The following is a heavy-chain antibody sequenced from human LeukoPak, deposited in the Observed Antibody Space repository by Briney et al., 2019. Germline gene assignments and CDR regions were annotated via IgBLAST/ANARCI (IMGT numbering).Heavy chain of an antibody. J-gene: IGHJ4*02. CDR3: SRENGAFSPFGY. D-gene: IGHD2-8*01. CDR2: VSLEGVR. CDR1: GGSITTTNW. V-gene: IGHV4-4*02. Sequence: SGTLSLTCGVSGGSITTTNWWSWVRPFPGQGLQWIGEVSLEGVRNYNPSLTSRVTMSLDRAKNLLPLNLNSVTAADTAVYYCSRENGAFSPFGYWGQGILVTV.